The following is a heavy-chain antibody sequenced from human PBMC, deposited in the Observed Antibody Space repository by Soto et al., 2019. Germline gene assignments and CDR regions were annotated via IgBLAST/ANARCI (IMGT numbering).Heavy chain of an antibody. Sequence: SETLSLTCSVSGGSISNYYWNWIRQIPGKGLEWIGYIYYSGSTYTNPSLKSRVTLSVDTSTNHFSLELSSVTTADTAVYYCAGGYNNAWSDWFDPWGQGTLVTVS. V-gene: IGHV4-59*01. J-gene: IGHJ5*02. CDR2: IYYSGST. CDR1: GGSISNYY. D-gene: IGHD1-20*01. CDR3: AGGYNNAWSDWFDP.